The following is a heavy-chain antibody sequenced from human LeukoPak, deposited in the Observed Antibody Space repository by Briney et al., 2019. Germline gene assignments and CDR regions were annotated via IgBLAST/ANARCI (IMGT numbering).Heavy chain of an antibody. D-gene: IGHD3-22*01. Sequence: PGGSLRLSCAASGFTFSSYAMSWVRQPPGKGLEWIGYIYYSGSTNYNPSLKNRVTISVDTSKNQFSLKLSSVTAADTAVYYCARELTDYYDNRRYFDYWGQGTLVTVSS. J-gene: IGHJ4*02. V-gene: IGHV4-59*01. CDR3: ARELTDYYDNRRYFDY. CDR2: IYYSGST. CDR1: GFTFSSYA.